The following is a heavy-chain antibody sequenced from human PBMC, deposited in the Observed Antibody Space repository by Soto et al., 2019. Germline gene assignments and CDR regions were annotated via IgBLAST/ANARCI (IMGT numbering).Heavy chain of an antibody. J-gene: IGHJ4*02. D-gene: IGHD3-10*01. Sequence: QVQLVESGGGVVQPGRSLRLSCAASGFTFSTYGIHWVRQAPGKGPEWVSVISYDGSNKYYADSVKGRFTISRDNSKNTLYLQMNRLGVEDTAVYYCAKDLGGSGSLHYWGQGTPVTVSS. CDR1: GFTFSTYG. CDR3: AKDLGGSGSLHY. V-gene: IGHV3-30*18. CDR2: ISYDGSNK.